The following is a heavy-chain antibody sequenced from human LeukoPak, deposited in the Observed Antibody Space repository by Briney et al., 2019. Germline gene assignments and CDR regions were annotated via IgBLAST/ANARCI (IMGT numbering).Heavy chain of an antibody. J-gene: IGHJ5*02. V-gene: IGHV1-69*13. Sequence: SVKVSCKASGGTFSSYAISWVRQAPGQGLEWMGGIIPIFGTANYAQKFQGRVTITADESTSTAYMELSSLRSEDTAVYCCARDSAATIRGRFDPWGQGTLVTVSS. CDR2: IIPIFGTA. CDR3: ARDSAATIRGRFDP. CDR1: GGTFSSYA. D-gene: IGHD6-25*01.